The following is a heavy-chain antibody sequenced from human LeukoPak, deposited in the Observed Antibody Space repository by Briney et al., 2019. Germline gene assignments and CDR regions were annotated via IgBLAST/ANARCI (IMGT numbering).Heavy chain of an antibody. J-gene: IGHJ4*02. CDR1: GGSISSYY. CDR3: ARQGWELLRPYFDY. Sequence: KSSETLSLTCTVSGGSISSYYWSWIRQPPGKGLEWIGYIYYSGSTNYNPSLKSRVTISVGTSKNQFSLKLSSVTAADTAVYYCARQGWELLRPYFDYWGQGTLVTVSS. D-gene: IGHD1-26*01. CDR2: IYYSGST. V-gene: IGHV4-59*08.